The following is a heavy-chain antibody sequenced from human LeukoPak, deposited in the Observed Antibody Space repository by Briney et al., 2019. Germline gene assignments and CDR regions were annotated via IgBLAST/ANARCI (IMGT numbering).Heavy chain of an antibody. V-gene: IGHV1-2*02. CDR2: INPNSGGT. D-gene: IGHD6-13*01. CDR3: ARDVAAAGIGNYYYYYYMDV. CDR1: GYTFTSYG. J-gene: IGHJ6*03. Sequence: ASVKVSCKASGYTFTSYGISWVRQAPGQGLEGMGWINPNSGGTNYAQKFQGRVTMTRDTSISTAYMELSRLRSDDTAVYYCARDVAAAGIGNYYYYYYMDVWGKGTTVTISS.